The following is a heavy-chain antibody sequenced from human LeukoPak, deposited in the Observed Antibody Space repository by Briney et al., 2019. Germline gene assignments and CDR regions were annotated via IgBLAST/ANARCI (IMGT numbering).Heavy chain of an antibody. CDR2: ISGSDDSKT. Sequence: GGSLRLSCAGSGFTFRRYAMNWVRQAPGKGLEWVSAISGSDDSKTYYAASVKGRFTISRDNSKNTLYLQMNSLRAEDTAVYYCAKDPRVHYYDSSGYALGWYFDLWGRGTLVTVSS. J-gene: IGHJ2*01. CDR3: AKDPRVHYYDSSGYALGWYFDL. D-gene: IGHD3-22*01. CDR1: GFTFRRYA. V-gene: IGHV3-23*01.